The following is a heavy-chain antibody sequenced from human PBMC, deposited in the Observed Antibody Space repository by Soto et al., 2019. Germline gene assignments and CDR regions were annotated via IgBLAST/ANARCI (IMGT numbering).Heavy chain of an antibody. CDR2: IYYTGTT. D-gene: IGHD1-1*01. Sequence: PSETLSLTCTVSGGSLTHYYWSWIRQPPGKGLEWIGYIYYTGTTNYNPSLKSRVTISVDRSKNQFSLKLSSVTAADTAVYYCARRYGYSFDYWGQGTLVTVSS. CDR1: GGSLTHYY. V-gene: IGHV4-59*12. J-gene: IGHJ4*02. CDR3: ARRYGYSFDY.